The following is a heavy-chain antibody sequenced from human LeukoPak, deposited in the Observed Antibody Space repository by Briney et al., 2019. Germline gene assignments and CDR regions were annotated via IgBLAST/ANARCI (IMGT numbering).Heavy chain of an antibody. D-gene: IGHD3-9*01. CDR1: GFTFSSYA. CDR3: VKGMTGDYWYFDL. V-gene: IGHV3-64D*09. CDR2: VSSNGDST. J-gene: IGHJ2*01. Sequence: GGSLRLSCSASGFTFSSYAMHWVRQAPGKGLEYVSVVSSNGDSTYYADSMKGRVTISRDNSKNTLYLQMSSLRAEDTAVYYCVKGMTGDYWYFDLWGRGTLVTVSS.